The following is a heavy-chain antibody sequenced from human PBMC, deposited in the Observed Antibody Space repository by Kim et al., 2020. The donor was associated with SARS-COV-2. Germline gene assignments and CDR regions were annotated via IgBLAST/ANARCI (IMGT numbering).Heavy chain of an antibody. Sequence: ASVKVSCKASGYTFTSYDINWVRQATGQGLEWMGWMNPNSGNTGYAQKFQGRVTMTRNTSISTAYMELSSLRSEDTAVYYCARGETAAHGYYYYYGMDVWGQGTTVTVSS. J-gene: IGHJ6*02. CDR1: GYTFTSYD. CDR3: ARGETAAHGYYYYYGMDV. CDR2: MNPNSGNT. V-gene: IGHV1-8*01. D-gene: IGHD6-13*01.